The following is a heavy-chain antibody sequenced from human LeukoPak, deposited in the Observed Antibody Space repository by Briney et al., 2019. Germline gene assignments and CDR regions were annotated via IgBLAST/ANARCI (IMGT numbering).Heavy chain of an antibody. CDR3: AKDYYDSSGYPHYFDY. J-gene: IGHJ4*02. CDR1: GFTFSSYS. Sequence: PGGSLRLSCAASGFTFSSYSMNWVRQAPGKGLEWVSGISWNSGSIGYADSVKGRFTISRDNAKNSLYLQMNSLRAEDTALYYCAKDYYDSSGYPHYFDYWGQGTLVTVSS. D-gene: IGHD3-22*01. V-gene: IGHV3-9*01. CDR2: ISWNSGSI.